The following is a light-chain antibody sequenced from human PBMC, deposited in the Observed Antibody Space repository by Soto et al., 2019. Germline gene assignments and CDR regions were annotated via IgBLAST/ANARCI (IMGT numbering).Light chain of an antibody. J-gene: IGLJ1*01. V-gene: IGLV2-8*01. CDR2: EVT. Sequence: QSALTQPPSASGSPGQSVTISCTGTSTDVGYYNFVSWYQQAPGKAPKLIIYEVTKRPSGVPDRFSGSKSGNTASLTVSGLQAEDEGEYYCCSYAGSYTFARNVFGTGTKLTVL. CDR3: CSYAGSYTFARNV. CDR1: STDVGYYNF.